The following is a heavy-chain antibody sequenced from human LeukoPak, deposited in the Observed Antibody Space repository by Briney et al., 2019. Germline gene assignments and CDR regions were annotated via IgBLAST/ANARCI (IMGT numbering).Heavy chain of an antibody. D-gene: IGHD3-22*01. CDR3: ARTYYYDRSGYYY. Sequence: GGSLRLSCAASGITFSTYSVNWVRQAPGKGLEWVSSISRSSDYIYYADSVKGRFTISRDNAQNSVYLQMNSLRAEDTAVYYCARTYYYDRSGYYYWGQGTQVTVSS. CDR2: ISRSSDYI. CDR1: GITFSTYS. J-gene: IGHJ4*02. V-gene: IGHV3-21*06.